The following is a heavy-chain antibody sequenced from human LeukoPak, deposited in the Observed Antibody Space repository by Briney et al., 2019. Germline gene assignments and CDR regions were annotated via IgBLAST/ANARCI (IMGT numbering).Heavy chain of an antibody. CDR3: ARGNPGDY. V-gene: IGHV3-43*01. J-gene: IGHJ4*02. Sequence: GGSLRLSCAASGFTFDDYTMHWVRQDPGKGLEWVSLISWNGGSTYYADSVRGRFTISRDNSKNSLYLQMNSLRTEDTALYYCARGNPGDYWGQGTLVTVSS. CDR2: ISWNGGST. CDR1: GFTFDDYT.